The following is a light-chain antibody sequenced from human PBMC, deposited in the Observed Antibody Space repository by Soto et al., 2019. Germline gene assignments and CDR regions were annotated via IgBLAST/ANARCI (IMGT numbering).Light chain of an antibody. V-gene: IGKV1-39*01. Sequence: DIQMTQSPSSLSASVGDRVTITCRASQSISSYLNWYQQKPGKAPNLLIYSASKLHSGVPSRFSVSGSGTDFTLIISSLQPEDFATYYCQQSSSNPLTFGGGTRV. J-gene: IGKJ4*01. CDR1: QSISSY. CDR2: SAS. CDR3: QQSSSNPLT.